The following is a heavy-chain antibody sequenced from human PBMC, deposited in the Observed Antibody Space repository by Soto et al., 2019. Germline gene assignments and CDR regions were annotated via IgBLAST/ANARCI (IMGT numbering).Heavy chain of an antibody. Sequence: PSETLSLTCAVYGGSFSGYYWSWIRQPPGKGLEWIGEINHSGSTNYNPSLKSRVTISVDTSKNQFSLKLSSVTAADTAVYYCARARGKWLRLSYFDYWGQGTLVTVSS. CDR3: ARARGKWLRLSYFDY. J-gene: IGHJ4*02. CDR2: INHSGST. V-gene: IGHV4-34*01. D-gene: IGHD5-12*01. CDR1: GGSFSGYY.